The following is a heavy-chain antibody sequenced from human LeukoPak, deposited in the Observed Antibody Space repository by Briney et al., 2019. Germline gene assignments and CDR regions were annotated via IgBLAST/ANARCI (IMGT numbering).Heavy chain of an antibody. J-gene: IGHJ3*02. V-gene: IGHV3-23*01. Sequence: RAGGSLRLSCAASGFTFSINAMSWVRQAPGKGLEWVSAISGSGGSTYYADSVKGRFTISRDNSKNTVYLQMNSLRGEDTAIYYCAKGGSSWYPHAFDIWGQGTMVTVSS. CDR2: ISGSGGST. CDR3: AKGGSSWYPHAFDI. D-gene: IGHD6-13*01. CDR1: GFTFSINA.